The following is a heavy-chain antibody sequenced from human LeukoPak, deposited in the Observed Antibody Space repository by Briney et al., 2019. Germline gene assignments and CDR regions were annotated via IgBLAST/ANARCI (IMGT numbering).Heavy chain of an antibody. V-gene: IGHV4-39*01. CDR3: ARGLGHIAAAGTGNTYYFDY. Sequence: SETLSLTCTVSGGSISSSSYYWGWIRQPPGKGLEWIGSIYYSGSTYYNPSLKSRVTISVDTSKNQFSLKLSSVTAADTAVYYCARGLGHIAAAGTGNTYYFDYWGQGTLVTVSS. D-gene: IGHD6-13*01. CDR2: IYYSGST. J-gene: IGHJ4*02. CDR1: GGSISSSSYY.